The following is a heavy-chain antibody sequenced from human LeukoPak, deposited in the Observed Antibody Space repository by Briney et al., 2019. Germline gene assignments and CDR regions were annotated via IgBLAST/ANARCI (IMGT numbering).Heavy chain of an antibody. CDR1: GFSLSTSGVG. V-gene: IGHV2-5*02. CDR3: AHREIFGVTNDGFDI. J-gene: IGHJ3*02. Sequence: SGPTLVIPTQYLTLTCTFSGFSLSTSGVGVGWIRQPPGKDLEWLALIYWVDDKRYSPSLKSRLTITKDTSKKQVVLTMTNMDPMDTATYYCAHREIFGVTNDGFDIWGQGTMVAV. D-gene: IGHD3-3*01. CDR2: IYWVDDK.